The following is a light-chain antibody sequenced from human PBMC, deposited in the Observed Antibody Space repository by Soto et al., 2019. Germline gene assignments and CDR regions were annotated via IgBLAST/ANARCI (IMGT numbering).Light chain of an antibody. Sequence: AIRMTQSPSSFSASTGDRVTITCRASQGISSYLACYQQKPGKAPKLLIYAASTLQSGVPSRFSGSGSGTDFTLTISCLQSEDFATYYCQQYYSYPHTFGGGTKVEIK. V-gene: IGKV1-8*01. CDR2: AAS. CDR1: QGISSY. CDR3: QQYYSYPHT. J-gene: IGKJ4*01.